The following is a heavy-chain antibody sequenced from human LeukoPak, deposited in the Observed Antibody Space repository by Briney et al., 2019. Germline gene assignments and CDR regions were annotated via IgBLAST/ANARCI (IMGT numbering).Heavy chain of an antibody. CDR1: GFTFSSYE. Sequence: GSLRLSCAASGFTFSSYEMNWVRQPPGKGLEWIGSIYYTGSTYYNPSLKSRVTISVDTSKNQFSLRLSSVTAADTAVYYCARDYRLTQIQYWGQGTLVTVSS. V-gene: IGHV4-39*07. CDR2: IYYTGST. D-gene: IGHD1-26*01. CDR3: ARDYRLTQIQY. J-gene: IGHJ1*01.